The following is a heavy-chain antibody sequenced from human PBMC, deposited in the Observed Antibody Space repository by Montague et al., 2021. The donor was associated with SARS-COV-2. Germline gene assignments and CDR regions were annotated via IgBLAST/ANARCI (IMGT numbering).Heavy chain of an antibody. CDR1: GFTFGDYA. Sequence: SLRLSWAASGFTFGDYAMSWVSQAPGKGLEWVGFIRSKAYGGTTEYAASVKGRFTISRDDSKSIAYLQMNSLKTEDTAVYHCTSLDFWSGYYFAYWGQGTLVTVSS. D-gene: IGHD3-3*01. CDR2: IRSKAYGGTT. CDR3: TSLDFWSGYYFAY. J-gene: IGHJ4*02. V-gene: IGHV3-49*04.